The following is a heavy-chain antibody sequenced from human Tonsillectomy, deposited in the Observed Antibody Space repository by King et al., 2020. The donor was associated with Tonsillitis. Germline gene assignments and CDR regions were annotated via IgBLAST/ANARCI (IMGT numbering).Heavy chain of an antibody. J-gene: IGHJ4*02. D-gene: IGHD6-19*01. CDR3: AKDRRGGAGPSCDY. CDR2: IRYDGSNK. Sequence: VQLVESGGGVVQPGGSLTLSCAASGFTFSSYGMHWVRQAPGKGLEWVAFIRYDGSNKYYAYSVKGRFTISRDNSKNTLYLQMNSLRAEDTAVYYCAKDRRGGAGPSCDYWGQGTLVTVSS. V-gene: IGHV3-30*02. CDR1: GFTFSSYG.